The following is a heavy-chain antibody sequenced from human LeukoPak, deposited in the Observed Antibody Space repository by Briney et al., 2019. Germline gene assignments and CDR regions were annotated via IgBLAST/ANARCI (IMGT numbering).Heavy chain of an antibody. J-gene: IGHJ4*02. CDR3: AREINRVAVPAARSFDC. V-gene: IGHV4-34*10. D-gene: IGHD6-19*01. CDR2: INHSGST. CDR1: GGSFSGYY. Sequence: SETLSLTCAVYGGSFSGYYWSWIRQPPGKGLEWIGEINHSGSTNYNPSLKSRITMSVDTSRNQFSLNLSSVTAADTAVYFCAREINRVAVPAARSFDCWGQGTLVTVSS.